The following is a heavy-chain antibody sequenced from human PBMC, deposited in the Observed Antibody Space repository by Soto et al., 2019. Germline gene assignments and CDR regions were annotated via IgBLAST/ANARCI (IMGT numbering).Heavy chain of an antibody. CDR1: GYKFTGFG. CDR2: ISAYTGNT. D-gene: IGHD2-15*01. Sequence: ASVTVSCKASGYKFTGFGISWVRQAPGQGLGWMGWISAYTGNTIYARKFQGRVSLTIDTSTNTAYMEVRSLRSDDTATYYCARDRVQGVVTAHYNGMEVWSPGTTVTVSS. V-gene: IGHV1-18*01. CDR3: ARDRVQGVVTAHYNGMEV. J-gene: IGHJ6*02.